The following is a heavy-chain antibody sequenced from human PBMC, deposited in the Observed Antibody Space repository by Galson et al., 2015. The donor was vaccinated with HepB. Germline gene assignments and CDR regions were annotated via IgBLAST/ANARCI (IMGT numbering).Heavy chain of an antibody. Sequence: SLRLSCAASGFTFSSYAMSWVRQAPGKGLEWVSAISGSGGSTYYADSVKGRFTISRDNSKNTLYLQMNSLRAEDTAVYYCAKGLGPPYYYYGMDVWGQGTTVTVSS. J-gene: IGHJ6*02. CDR2: ISGSGGST. CDR3: AKGLGPPYYYYGMDV. CDR1: GFTFSSYA. V-gene: IGHV3-23*01.